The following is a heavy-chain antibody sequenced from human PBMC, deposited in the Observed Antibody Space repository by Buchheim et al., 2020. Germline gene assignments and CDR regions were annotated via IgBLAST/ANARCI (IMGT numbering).Heavy chain of an antibody. CDR2: ISGSGGST. CDR1: GFTFSSYA. V-gene: IGHV3-23*01. J-gene: IGHJ4*02. Sequence: EVQLLESGGGLVQPGGSLRLSCAASGFTFSSYAMSWVRQAPGKGLEWVSAISGSGGSTYYADSVKGRFTISRDNSKNTPYLQMNSLRAEDTAVYYCAKDSIMVQGVTNYYFDYWGQGTL. D-gene: IGHD3-10*01. CDR3: AKDSIMVQGVTNYYFDY.